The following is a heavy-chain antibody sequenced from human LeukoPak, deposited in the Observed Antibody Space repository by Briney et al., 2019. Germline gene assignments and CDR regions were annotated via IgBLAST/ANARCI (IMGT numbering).Heavy chain of an antibody. D-gene: IGHD6-19*01. CDR1: GFTFSNYA. V-gene: IGHV3-64D*06. Sequence: GGSLRLSCSASGFTFSNYAMHWVRQAPGKGLEYVSATSTNGVNTYYADSVKGRFTISRDDSKSTLFLQMSSLRAEDTAVYYCVFGFSSGWGHFHHWGQGTLVTVSS. J-gene: IGHJ1*01. CDR3: VFGFSSGWGHFHH. CDR2: TSTNGVNT.